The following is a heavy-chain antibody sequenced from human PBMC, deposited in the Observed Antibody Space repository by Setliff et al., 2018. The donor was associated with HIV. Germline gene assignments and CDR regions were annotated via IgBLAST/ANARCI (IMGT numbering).Heavy chain of an antibody. CDR1: GHSISDGDF. V-gene: IGHV4-38-2*02. D-gene: IGHD3-22*01. Sequence: SETLSLTCAVSGHSISDGDFWGWIRQPPGKGLEWIGTFYQSGSTYYNPSLKSRVTISVDTSKNEFSLKMTSVTAADTAVYYCARDHKYYYDSSGLDYWGQGTLVTVSS. J-gene: IGHJ4*02. CDR2: FYQSGST. CDR3: ARDHKYYYDSSGLDY.